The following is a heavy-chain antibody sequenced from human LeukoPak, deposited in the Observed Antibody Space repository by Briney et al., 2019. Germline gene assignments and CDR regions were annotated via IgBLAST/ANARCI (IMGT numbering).Heavy chain of an antibody. D-gene: IGHD3-3*01. CDR1: GYTFTSYG. CDR2: ISAYNGNT. V-gene: IGHV1-18*01. CDR3: ARWALLEWPKQDDY. J-gene: IGHJ4*02. Sequence: ASVKVSCKASGYTFTSYGISWVRQAPGQGLEWMGWISAYNGNTNYAQKLQGRVTMTTDTSTSTAYMELRSLRSDDTAVYYCARWALLEWPKQDDYWGQGTLVTVSS.